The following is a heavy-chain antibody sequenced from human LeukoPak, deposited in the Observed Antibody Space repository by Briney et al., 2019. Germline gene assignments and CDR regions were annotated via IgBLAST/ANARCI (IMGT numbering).Heavy chain of an antibody. CDR3: ARAGSSLYYYYMDV. V-gene: IGHV4-59*01. D-gene: IGHD6-13*01. J-gene: IGHJ6*03. CDR1: GGSISSYF. CDR2: IYYSGST. Sequence: SETLSLTCTVSGGSISSYFWSWIRQPPGKGLEWIGYIYYSGSTNYNPSLKSRVTISVDTSKNQFSLKLSPVTAADTAVYYCARAGSSLYYYYMDVWGKGTTVTVSS.